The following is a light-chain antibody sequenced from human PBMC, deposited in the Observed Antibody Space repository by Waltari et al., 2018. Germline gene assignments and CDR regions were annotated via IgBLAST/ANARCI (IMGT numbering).Light chain of an antibody. CDR1: TNDLGSYNY. Sequence: SALTQPRSVSGSPGQSVTISCTGTTNDLGSYNYVPLYQQHPGKAPKLIILDVTKRPSGVPDRFFCSKSGNTASLTISGLRAEDEAEYYCCSYAGSYTWVFGGGTKLTVV. V-gene: IGLV2-11*01. CDR3: CSYAGSYTWV. CDR2: DVT. J-gene: IGLJ3*02.